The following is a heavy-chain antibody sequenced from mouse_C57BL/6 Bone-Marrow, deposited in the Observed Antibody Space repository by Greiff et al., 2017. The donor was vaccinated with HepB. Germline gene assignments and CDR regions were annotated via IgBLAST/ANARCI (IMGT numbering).Heavy chain of an antibody. D-gene: IGHD2-1*01. CDR2: IYPGDGDI. Sequence: QVQLKESGPELVKPGASVKISCKASGYAFSSSWMNWVKQRPGKGLEWIGRIYPGDGDINYNGKFKGKATLTADNSSSTAYMQLSSVTSEDSAVYFCANRNYETFFDYWGQGTTLTVSS. CDR1: GYAFSSSW. CDR3: ANRNYETFFDY. J-gene: IGHJ2*01. V-gene: IGHV1-82*01.